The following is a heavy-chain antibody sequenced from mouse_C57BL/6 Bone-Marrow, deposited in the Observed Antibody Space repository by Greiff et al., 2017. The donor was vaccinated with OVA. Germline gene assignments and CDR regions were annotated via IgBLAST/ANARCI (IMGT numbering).Heavy chain of an antibody. Sequence: QVQLQQPGAELVRPGTSVKLSCKASGYTFTSYWMHWVKQRPGQGLEWIGVIDPSDSYTNYTQKFKGKATLTVDTSSSTAYMQLSSLTSEDSAVYYWARDGSSSAWFAYWGQGALVTVSA. J-gene: IGHJ3*01. CDR3: ARDGSSSAWFAY. V-gene: IGHV1-59*01. D-gene: IGHD1-1*01. CDR2: IDPSDSYT. CDR1: GYTFTSYW.